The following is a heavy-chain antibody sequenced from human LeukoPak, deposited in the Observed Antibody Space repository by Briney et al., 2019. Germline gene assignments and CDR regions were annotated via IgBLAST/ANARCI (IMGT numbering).Heavy chain of an antibody. CDR2: INPNSGGT. D-gene: IGHD5-18*01. V-gene: IGHV1-2*02. J-gene: IGHJ5*02. Sequence: GGSLRLSCAASGSTFSSYAMHWVRQAPGQGLEWMGWINPNSGGTNYAQKFQGRVTMTRDTSISTAYMELSRLRSDDTAVYYCARESVDTAMAGGNWFDPWGQGTLVTVSS. CDR3: ARESVDTAMAGGNWFDP. CDR1: GSTFSSYA.